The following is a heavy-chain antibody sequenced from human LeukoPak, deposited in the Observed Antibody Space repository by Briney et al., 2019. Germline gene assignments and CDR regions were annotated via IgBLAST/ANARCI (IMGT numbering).Heavy chain of an antibody. CDR3: ARTVVYSTSSPYYYGMDV. D-gene: IGHD6-6*01. CDR1: GYTFTSYG. Sequence: ASVKVSCKASGYTFTSYGISWVRQAPGQGLEWMGWISAYNGNTNYAQKLQGRVTITADESTSTAYMELSSLRSEDTAVYYCARTVVYSTSSPYYYGMDVWGQGTTVTVSS. V-gene: IGHV1-18*01. J-gene: IGHJ6*02. CDR2: ISAYNGNT.